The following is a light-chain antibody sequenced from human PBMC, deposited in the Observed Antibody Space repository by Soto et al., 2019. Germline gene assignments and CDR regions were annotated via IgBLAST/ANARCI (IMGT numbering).Light chain of an antibody. CDR3: SSYTSSSTLYV. Sequence: QSVLAQPASVSGSPRQSITITCTGASSDVGSYTYVSWYQQHPGKAPKLMIYEVNNRPSGVSNRFSGSKSGNTASLTISGLQAEDEADYYCSSYTSSSTLYVFGTWTKGTAL. J-gene: IGLJ1*01. V-gene: IGLV2-14*01. CDR2: EVN. CDR1: SSDVGSYTY.